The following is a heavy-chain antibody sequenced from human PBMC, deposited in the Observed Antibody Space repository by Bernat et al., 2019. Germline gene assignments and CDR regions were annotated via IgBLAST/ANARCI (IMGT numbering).Heavy chain of an antibody. V-gene: IGHV3-30*18. CDR1: GFTFSSYG. CDR2: ISYDGSNK. D-gene: IGHD6-19*01. J-gene: IGHJ4*02. CDR3: AKEESDSSGVDY. Sequence: QVQLVESGGGVVQPGRSLRLSCAASGFTFSSYGMHWVRQAPGKGLEWVAVISYDGSNKYYAGSLKCRFTISRDNSKSSLYLQMNGLRAEDAAVYYCAKEESDSSGVDYWDQGTLGTV.